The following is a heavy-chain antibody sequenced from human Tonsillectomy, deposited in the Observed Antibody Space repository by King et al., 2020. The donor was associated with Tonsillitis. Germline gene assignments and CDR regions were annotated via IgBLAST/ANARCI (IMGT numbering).Heavy chain of an antibody. Sequence: VQLVESGGGLVKPGGSLTLSCVASALTFSNAWMTWVRQAPGKGLEWVGRIKSKTDGGTTDYAAPVKGRFTISRDDSKNTLFLQMNSLKTEDTAVYYCTTRDYATGAFDIWGQGTMVTVSS. D-gene: IGHD3-16*01. CDR2: IKSKTDGGTT. CDR1: ALTFSNAW. V-gene: IGHV3-15*01. CDR3: TTRDYATGAFDI. J-gene: IGHJ3*02.